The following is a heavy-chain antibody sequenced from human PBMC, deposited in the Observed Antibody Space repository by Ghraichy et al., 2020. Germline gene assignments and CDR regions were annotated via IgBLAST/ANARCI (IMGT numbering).Heavy chain of an antibody. Sequence: LSLPFAASGFTFSDYYMSWIRQAPGKGLEWVSYISSTASNIYYADSVKGRFTISRDNAKNSLYLQLNSLRAEDTAVYYCARGGISDSWYNYGMDVWGQGTTVTASS. J-gene: IGHJ6*02. CDR1: GFTFSDYY. CDR3: ARGGISDSWYNYGMDV. V-gene: IGHV3-11*01. D-gene: IGHD6-13*01. CDR2: ISSTASNI.